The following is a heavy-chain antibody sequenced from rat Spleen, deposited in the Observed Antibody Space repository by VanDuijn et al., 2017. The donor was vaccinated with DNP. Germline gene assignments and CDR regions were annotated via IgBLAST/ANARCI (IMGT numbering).Heavy chain of an antibody. J-gene: IGHJ2*01. D-gene: IGHD5-1*01. V-gene: IGHV5-31*01. CDR1: GFTFNNYW. CDR3: ARRDWGFDY. Sequence: EVQLVESGGGLVQPGRSLKLSCAASGFTFNNYWMTWIRHVPGKGLEWIASITSGAGTTSYADSVKGRFTISRENAKSTLYLQMNSLRSEDMATYYCARRDWGFDYWGQGVLVTVSS. CDR2: ITSGAGTT.